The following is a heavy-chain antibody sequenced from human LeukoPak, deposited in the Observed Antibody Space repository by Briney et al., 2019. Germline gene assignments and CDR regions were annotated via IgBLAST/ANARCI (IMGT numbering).Heavy chain of an antibody. Sequence: PGGSLRLSCAASGFTFSTFAIHWVRQAPGKGLDWVAVISYDGSNKYYADSVKGRFTISRDNSKNTLYLQMNSLRAEDTAVYYCAKDQATLEWLFVPFDYWGQGTLVTVSS. CDR3: AKDQATLEWLFVPFDY. V-gene: IGHV3-30*18. J-gene: IGHJ4*02. CDR1: GFTFSTFA. CDR2: ISYDGSNK. D-gene: IGHD3-3*01.